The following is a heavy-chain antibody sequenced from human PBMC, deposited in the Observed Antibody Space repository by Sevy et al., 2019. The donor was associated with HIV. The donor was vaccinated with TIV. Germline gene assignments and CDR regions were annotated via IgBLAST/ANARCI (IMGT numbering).Heavy chain of an antibody. CDR2: ISASGDTT. Sequence: GGSLRLSCIVSGFTFSSYAMTWVRQAPGKGLEWVSAISASGDTTYYADSVKGRFTISRDNSKNTLYLQMNSLRVEDTAIYYCAKDRGEILHSAFDYWGQGTLVTVSS. CDR1: GFTFSSYA. CDR3: AKDRGEILHSAFDY. V-gene: IGHV3-23*01. D-gene: IGHD3-16*01. J-gene: IGHJ4*02.